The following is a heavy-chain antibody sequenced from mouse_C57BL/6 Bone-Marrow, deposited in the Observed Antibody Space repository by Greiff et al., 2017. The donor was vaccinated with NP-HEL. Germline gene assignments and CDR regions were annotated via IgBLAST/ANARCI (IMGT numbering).Heavy chain of an antibody. V-gene: IGHV7-3*01. CDR2: IRNKANGYTT. D-gene: IGHD2-5*01. J-gene: IGHJ3*01. CDR1: GFTFTDYY. Sequence: EVKLVESGGGLVQPGGSLSLSCAASGFTFTDYYMSWVRQPPGKALEWLGFIRNKANGYTTEYSASVKGRFTISRDNSQSILYLQMNALRAEDSATYYCAGSAYYSNPAWFAYWGQGSLVTVSA. CDR3: AGSAYYSNPAWFAY.